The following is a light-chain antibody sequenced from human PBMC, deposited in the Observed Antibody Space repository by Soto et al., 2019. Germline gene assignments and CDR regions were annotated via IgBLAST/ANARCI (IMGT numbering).Light chain of an antibody. V-gene: IGLV1-40*01. CDR2: VNI. J-gene: IGLJ2*01. CDR1: SSNIGAGYD. CDR3: HSYDSSLSVI. Sequence: QSVLTQPPSVSGAQGQTITISCTGDSSNIGAGYDVHWYQQLPGTTPKLLIYVNINRPSGVPDRFSASRSDSSASLAITGLQAEDEADYYCHSYDSSLSVIFGGGTKLPVL.